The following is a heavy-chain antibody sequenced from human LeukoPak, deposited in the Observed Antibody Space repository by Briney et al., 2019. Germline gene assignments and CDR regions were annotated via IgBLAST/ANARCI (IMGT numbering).Heavy chain of an antibody. J-gene: IGHJ3*02. D-gene: IGHD3-3*02. V-gene: IGHV1-69*01. CDR1: GGTFSSYA. CDR2: IIPIFGTA. Sequence: ASVKVPCKASGGTFSSYAISWVRQAPGQGLEWMGGIIPIFGTANYAQKFQGRVTITADESTSTAYMELSSLRSEDTAVYYCAREGSERPHFWSGYHDAFDIWGQGTMVTVSA. CDR3: AREGSERPHFWSGYHDAFDI.